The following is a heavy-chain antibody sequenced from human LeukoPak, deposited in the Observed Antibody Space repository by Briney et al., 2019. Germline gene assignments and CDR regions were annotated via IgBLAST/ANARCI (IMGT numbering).Heavy chain of an antibody. CDR3: AAGRLWSGYYDY. V-gene: IGHV3-53*01. Sequence: GTSLRLSCAASGFTVSSNYMSWVRQAPGKGLKWVSVIYSGGSTYYADSVKGRFTISRDNSKNTLYLQMNSLRAEDTAVYYCAAGRLWSGYYDYWGQGTLVTVSS. D-gene: IGHD3-3*01. CDR2: IYSGGST. CDR1: GFTVSSNY. J-gene: IGHJ4*02.